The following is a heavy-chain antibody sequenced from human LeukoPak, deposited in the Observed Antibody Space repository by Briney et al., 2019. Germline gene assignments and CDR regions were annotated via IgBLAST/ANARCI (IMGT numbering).Heavy chain of an antibody. J-gene: IGHJ4*02. V-gene: IGHV1-2*04. Sequence: ASVKVSCKASRYTFTGYYMHWVRQAPGQGLEWMGWINPNSGGTNYAQKFQGWVTMTRDTSISTAYMELSRLRSDDTAVYYCARGIGGSSTEYDYWGQGTLVTVSS. CDR3: ARGIGGSSTEYDY. CDR2: INPNSGGT. D-gene: IGHD1-26*01. CDR1: RYTFTGYY.